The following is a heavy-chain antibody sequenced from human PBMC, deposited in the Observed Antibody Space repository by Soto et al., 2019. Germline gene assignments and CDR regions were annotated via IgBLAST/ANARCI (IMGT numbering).Heavy chain of an antibody. CDR1: GYTFSSYG. D-gene: IGHD3-22*01. J-gene: IGHJ6*03. Sequence: ASVKVSCKASGYTFSSYGIIWVRQAPGQGLEWMGWIRAYNGNTNYAQKFQGRVTMTTDTSTSTAYMDLGSLGSDDTAVYYCARGGDVTTRFYNMDVWGKGTTVTVSS. CDR2: IRAYNGNT. CDR3: ARGGDVTTRFYNMDV. V-gene: IGHV1-18*01.